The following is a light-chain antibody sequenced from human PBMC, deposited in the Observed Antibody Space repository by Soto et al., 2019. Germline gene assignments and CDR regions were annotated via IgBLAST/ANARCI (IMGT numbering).Light chain of an antibody. V-gene: IGKV1-39*01. J-gene: IGKJ1*01. Sequence: MHVTESPSFPSASVGDRVSITCRANRTIAWYLNWYQKKPGEAPNLLIYTTSTLQSGVPSRFSGSGSGTDFTLTISSLQPEDFATYFCQQANSFPWTFGQGTKVDIK. CDR2: TTS. CDR1: RTIAWY. CDR3: QQANSFPWT.